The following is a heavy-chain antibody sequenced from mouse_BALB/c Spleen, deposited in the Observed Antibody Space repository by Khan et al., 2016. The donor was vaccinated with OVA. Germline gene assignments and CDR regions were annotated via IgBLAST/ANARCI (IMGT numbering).Heavy chain of an antibody. D-gene: IGHD2-1*01. J-gene: IGHJ3*01. CDR2: INPSDDDT. V-gene: IGHV1S81*02. CDR3: TRSGYGTFAY. CDR1: GYTFTSYY. Sequence: QVQLKQSGAELVKPGASVKLSCKASGYTFTSYYMYWVKQRPGQGLEWIGEINPSDDDTNFNEKFKSKATLTVDKSSSTAYMQLSSLTSEDSAVYYCTRSGYGTFAYWGQGTLVTVSA.